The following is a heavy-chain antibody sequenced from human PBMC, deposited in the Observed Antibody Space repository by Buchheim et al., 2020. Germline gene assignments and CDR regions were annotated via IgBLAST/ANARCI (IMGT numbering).Heavy chain of an antibody. CDR2: INPSGGST. CDR1: GYTFTSYY. D-gene: IGHD3-22*01. J-gene: IGHJ6*02. Sequence: QVQLVQSGAEVKKPGASVKVSCKASGYTFTSYYMHWVRQAPGQGLEWMGIINPSGGSTSYAQKFQGRVTMTRDTSTSTVYMELSSLRSEDTAVYYCARDANPIAGITMIVEAARYYGMDVWGQGTT. CDR3: ARDANPIAGITMIVEAARYYGMDV. V-gene: IGHV1-46*01.